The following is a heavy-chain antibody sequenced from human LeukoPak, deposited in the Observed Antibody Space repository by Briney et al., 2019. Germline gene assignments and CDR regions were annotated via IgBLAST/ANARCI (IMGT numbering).Heavy chain of an antibody. CDR1: GYTFTGYY. Sequence: GASVKVSCKASGYTFTGYYMHWVRQAPGQGLEWMGWINPNSGGTNYAQRFQGRATMTRDTSISTAYMELSRLRSDDTAVYYCARSGRGYYYYYMDVWGKGTTVTVSS. J-gene: IGHJ6*03. D-gene: IGHD2-8*02. CDR3: ARSGRGYYYYYMDV. CDR2: INPNSGGT. V-gene: IGHV1-2*02.